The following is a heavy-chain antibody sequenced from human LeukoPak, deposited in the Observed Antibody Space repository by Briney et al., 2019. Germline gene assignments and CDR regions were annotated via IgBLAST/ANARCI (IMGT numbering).Heavy chain of an antibody. CDR1: GFTFSSYG. V-gene: IGHV3-30*02. CDR2: IRYDGSNK. J-gene: IGHJ4*02. Sequence: HSGGSLRLSCAASGFTFSSYGMHWVRQAPGKGLEWVAFIRYDGSNKYYADSVKGRFTISRDNAKNSLYLQMNSLRAEDTAVYYCAKDPSVWARAVAGYFDYWGQGTLVTVSS. D-gene: IGHD6-19*01. CDR3: AKDPSVWARAVAGYFDY.